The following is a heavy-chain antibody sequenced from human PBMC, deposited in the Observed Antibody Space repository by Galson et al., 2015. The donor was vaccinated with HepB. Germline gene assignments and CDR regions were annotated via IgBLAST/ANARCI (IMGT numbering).Heavy chain of an antibody. Sequence: SVKVSCKASGGTFSSYTISWVRQAPGQGLEWMGRIIPILGIANYAQKFQGRVTITADESTSTAYMELSSLRSEDTAVYYCARVDLTTSSLPDYYYYYMDVWGKGTTVTVSS. CDR3: ARVDLTTSSLPDYYYYYMDV. D-gene: IGHD4-11*01. J-gene: IGHJ6*03. CDR2: IIPILGIA. V-gene: IGHV1-69*02. CDR1: GGTFSSYT.